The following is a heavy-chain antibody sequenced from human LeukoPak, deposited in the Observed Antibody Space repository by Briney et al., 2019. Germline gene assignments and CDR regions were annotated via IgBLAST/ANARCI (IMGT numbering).Heavy chain of an antibody. Sequence: GGSLRLSCGASGFTFSSYAMSWVRQAPGKGLEWVSAISGSGGSTYYADSVKGRFTISRDNSKNTLYLQMNSLRAEDTAVYYCAKDSSIHLNYDFWSGYSRFDYWGQGTLVTVSS. CDR3: AKDSSIHLNYDFWSGYSRFDY. J-gene: IGHJ4*02. D-gene: IGHD3-3*01. CDR2: ISGSGGST. CDR1: GFTFSSYA. V-gene: IGHV3-23*01.